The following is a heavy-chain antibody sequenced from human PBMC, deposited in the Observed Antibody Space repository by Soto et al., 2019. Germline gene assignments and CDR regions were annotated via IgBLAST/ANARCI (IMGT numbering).Heavy chain of an antibody. CDR3: AYERKDDYGDYRDAFDI. CDR1: GFTFSTYG. D-gene: IGHD4-17*01. CDR2: ISYDGSNK. Sequence: PGGSLRLSCAASGFTFSTYGMHWVRQAPGKGPQWVALISYDGSNKYYADSVKGRFTISRDNSKNTLYLQMNSLRAEDTAVYYCAYERKDDYGDYRDAFDIWGQGTMVTVSS. J-gene: IGHJ3*02. V-gene: IGHV3-30*18.